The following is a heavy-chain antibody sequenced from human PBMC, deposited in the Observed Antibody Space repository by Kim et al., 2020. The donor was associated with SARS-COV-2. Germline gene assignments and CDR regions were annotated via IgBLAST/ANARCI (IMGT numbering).Heavy chain of an antibody. Sequence: SVKVSCKASGGTFSSYAISWVRQAPGQGLEWMGGIIPIFGTANYAQKFQGRVTITADKSTSTAYMELSSLRSEDTAVYYCARGPNSGSYSYYFDYWGQGTLVTVSS. CDR2: IIPIFGTA. V-gene: IGHV1-69*06. J-gene: IGHJ4*02. D-gene: IGHD1-26*01. CDR1: GGTFSSYA. CDR3: ARGPNSGSYSYYFDY.